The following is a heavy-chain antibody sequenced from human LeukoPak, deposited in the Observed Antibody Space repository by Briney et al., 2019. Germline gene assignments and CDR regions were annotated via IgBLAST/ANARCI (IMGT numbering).Heavy chain of an antibody. CDR1: GFTFSNYG. D-gene: IGHD5-12*01. CDR3: AKDRRYSGYGIFDY. V-gene: IGHV3-30*02. Sequence: GGSLGLSCAAAGFTFSNYGIHWVRQAPGKGLEWVAFIGHDGSKEYYADSVEGRSTISRDSSKNTVYLQMNSLRADDTALYYCAKDRRYSGYGIFDYWGQGTLVTVSS. CDR2: IGHDGSKE. J-gene: IGHJ4*02.